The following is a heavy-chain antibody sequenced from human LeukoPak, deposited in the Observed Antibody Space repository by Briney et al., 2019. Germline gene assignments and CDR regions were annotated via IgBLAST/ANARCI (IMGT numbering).Heavy chain of an antibody. CDR1: GYSFTSYW. J-gene: IGHJ4*02. V-gene: IGHV5-10-1*01. CDR2: IDPSDSYT. D-gene: IGHD5-12*01. Sequence: GESLKISCQGSGYSFTSYWSSWVRQMPGKGLEWMGRIDPSDSYTNYSPSFQGHVTISADKSINTAYLQWASLKASDTAMYYCSTARAFDSRSFDYWGQGSLVTVSS. CDR3: STARAFDSRSFDY.